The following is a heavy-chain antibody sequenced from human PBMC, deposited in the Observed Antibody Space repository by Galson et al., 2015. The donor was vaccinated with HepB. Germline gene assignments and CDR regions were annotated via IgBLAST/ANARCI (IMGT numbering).Heavy chain of an antibody. Sequence: SLRLSCAASGFNFEDYGMSWVRQAPGKGPEWASGINWNGGSTRYADSVKGRWTISRDNAKNSLYLQMNSLRAEDTAFYYCSRGLNYFDSWGQGTLVTVSS. CDR1: GFNFEDYG. V-gene: IGHV3-20*04. CDR3: SRGLNYFDS. J-gene: IGHJ4*02. CDR2: INWNGGST.